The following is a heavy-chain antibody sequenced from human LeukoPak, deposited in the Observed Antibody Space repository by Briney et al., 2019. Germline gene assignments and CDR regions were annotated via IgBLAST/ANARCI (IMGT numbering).Heavy chain of an antibody. CDR3: ARGGCSSTSCYYDY. J-gene: IGHJ4*02. CDR1: GGSISSSSYY. CDR2: IFYSGST. V-gene: IGHV4-39*07. D-gene: IGHD2-2*01. Sequence: SETLSLTCTVSGGSISSSSYYWGWIRQPPGKGLEWVGTIFYSGSTNYNPSLKSRVTISVDTSKNRFSLKVSSVTAADTAVYYCARGGCSSTSCYYDYWGQGTLVTVSS.